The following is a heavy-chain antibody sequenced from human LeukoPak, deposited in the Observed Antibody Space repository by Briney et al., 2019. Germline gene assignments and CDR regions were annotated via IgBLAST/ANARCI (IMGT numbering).Heavy chain of an antibody. CDR3: AGGDVDTALVDF. D-gene: IGHD5-18*01. V-gene: IGHV4-59*06. J-gene: IGHJ4*02. Sequence: SETLSLTCTVSGGSISSYYWSWIRQPPGKGLEWIGYIYYSGSTYYNPSLKSRVTISIDTSENQFSLILSSVTAADTAVYYCAGGDVDTALVDFWGQGTLVTVSS. CDR2: IYYSGST. CDR1: GGSISSYY.